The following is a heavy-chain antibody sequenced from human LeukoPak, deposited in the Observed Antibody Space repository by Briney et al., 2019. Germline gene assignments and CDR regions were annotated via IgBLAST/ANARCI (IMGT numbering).Heavy chain of an antibody. D-gene: IGHD1-26*01. CDR3: EWQSYRWSYLLYWFDP. CDR1: GYTFTSNY. Sequence: ASVKVSCRASGYTFTSNYMHWVRQAPGQGLEWMGIINPSGGSTSYAQKFQGRVTMTRDTSTSTVYMELSSLRSEDTAVYYCEWQSYRWSYLLYWFDPWGQGTLVTVSS. CDR2: INPSGGST. V-gene: IGHV1-46*01. J-gene: IGHJ5*02.